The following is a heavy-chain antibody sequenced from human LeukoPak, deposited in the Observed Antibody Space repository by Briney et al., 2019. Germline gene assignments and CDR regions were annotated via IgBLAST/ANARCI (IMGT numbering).Heavy chain of an antibody. Sequence: ASVKVSCMASGYTFTSYGISWVRQAPGQGLEWMGWISAYNGNTNYAQKLQGRVTMTTDTSTSTAYMELRSLRSDDTAVYYCARDKAFGIAVGNWFDPWGQGTLVTVSS. CDR1: GYTFTSYG. V-gene: IGHV1-18*04. J-gene: IGHJ5*02. D-gene: IGHD6-19*01. CDR2: ISAYNGNT. CDR3: ARDKAFGIAVGNWFDP.